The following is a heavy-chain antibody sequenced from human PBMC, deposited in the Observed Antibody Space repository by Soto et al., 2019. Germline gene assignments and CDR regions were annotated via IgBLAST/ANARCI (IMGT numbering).Heavy chain of an antibody. CDR2: ISSRGSAT. D-gene: IGHD4-17*01. Sequence: PGGSLRLSCAASGFTFSDYYMSWIRQAPGKGLEWVSYISSRGSATYYADSVKGRFTISRDNAKNSLSLQMNSLRAEDTAVYYCARDRNYGDPFDYWGQGTLVTVS. CDR3: ARDRNYGDPFDY. V-gene: IGHV3-11*04. CDR1: GFTFSDYY. J-gene: IGHJ4*02.